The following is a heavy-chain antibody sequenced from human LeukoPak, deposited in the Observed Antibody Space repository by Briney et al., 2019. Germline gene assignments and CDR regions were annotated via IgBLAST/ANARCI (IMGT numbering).Heavy chain of an antibody. J-gene: IGHJ6*02. CDR2: IYYSGST. CDR3: ARRHLGYCSGGSCSTMYYGMDV. CDR1: GGSISSSSYC. D-gene: IGHD2-15*01. V-gene: IGHV4-39*01. Sequence: SETLSLTCTVSGGSISSSSYCWGWIRQPPGKGLEWIGSIYYSGSTYYNPSLKSRVTISVDTSKNQFSLKLSSVTAADTAVYYYARRHLGYCSGGSCSTMYYGMDVWGQGTTVTVSS.